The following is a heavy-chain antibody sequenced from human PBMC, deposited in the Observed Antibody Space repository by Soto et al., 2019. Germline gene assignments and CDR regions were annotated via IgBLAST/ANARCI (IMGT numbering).Heavy chain of an antibody. CDR3: ARETSTGNYYMDV. V-gene: IGHV3-48*01. Sequence: EVQLVESGGGLVQPGGSLRLSCAASGFSFSYYGMNWVRQAPGKGLEWVSYLSTSSSNIYYADSVKGRFTISRDNAKNSLRLQMNSLRAADTAVYYCARETSTGNYYMDVWGKGTTVTVSS. J-gene: IGHJ6*03. CDR2: LSTSSSNI. D-gene: IGHD2-2*01. CDR1: GFSFSYYG.